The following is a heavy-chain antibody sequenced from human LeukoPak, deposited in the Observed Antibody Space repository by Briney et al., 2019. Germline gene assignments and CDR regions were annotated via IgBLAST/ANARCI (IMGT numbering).Heavy chain of an antibody. D-gene: IGHD5-24*01. V-gene: IGHV3-33*01. J-gene: IGHJ4*02. Sequence: GGSLRLSCAASGFTFSSYGMHWVRQAPGKGLEWVAVIWYDESNKYYADSVKGRFTISRDNSKNTLYLQMNSLRAEDTAVYYCARDTNYLSGGVLGYWGQGTLVTVSS. CDR2: IWYDESNK. CDR1: GFTFSSYG. CDR3: ARDTNYLSGGVLGY.